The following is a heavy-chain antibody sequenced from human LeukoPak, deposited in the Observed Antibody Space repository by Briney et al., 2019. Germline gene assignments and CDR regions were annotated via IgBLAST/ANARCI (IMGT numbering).Heavy chain of an antibody. CDR1: GGSISSSSYY. V-gene: IGHV4-39*01. D-gene: IGHD4-17*01. Sequence: PSETLSLTCIVSGGSISSSSYYWGWIRQPPGKGLEWIGSIYYSGSTYYNPSLKSRVTISVDTSKNQFSLKLSSVTAADTAVYYCARASSTVTTGGGFDPWGQGTLVTVSS. CDR2: IYYSGST. CDR3: ARASSTVTTGGGFDP. J-gene: IGHJ5*02.